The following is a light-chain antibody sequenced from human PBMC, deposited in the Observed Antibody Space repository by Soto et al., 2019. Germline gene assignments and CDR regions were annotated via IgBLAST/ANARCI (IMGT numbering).Light chain of an antibody. J-gene: IGLJ1*01. Sequence: QSALTQPPSTSGSPGQSVAISCTGTSTDVGRYDCVSWYQQHPGKAPKLIIYDVTKRPSGVPARFSGSKSGNTASLTVSGLQPEDEADYYCSSYGGSNNHLFGTGTKLTVL. CDR3: SSYGGSNNHL. CDR1: STDVGRYDC. CDR2: DVT. V-gene: IGLV2-8*01.